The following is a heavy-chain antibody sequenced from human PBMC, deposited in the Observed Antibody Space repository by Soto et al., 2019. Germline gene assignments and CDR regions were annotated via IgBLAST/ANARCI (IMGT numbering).Heavy chain of an antibody. V-gene: IGHV4-59*01. Sequence: PSETLSLTCSVSGDSIRSYFWSWIRQAPGKGLEWIGYIYYNGSTKYNPTLKSRVTISLDTSKKQFSLKLRSVTAADTAVYFCARVVFSDTKCENSYYHGMDVWGQGTTVTVSS. D-gene: IGHD1-26*01. CDR1: GDSIRSYF. J-gene: IGHJ6*02. CDR3: ARVVFSDTKCENSYYHGMDV. CDR2: IYYNGST.